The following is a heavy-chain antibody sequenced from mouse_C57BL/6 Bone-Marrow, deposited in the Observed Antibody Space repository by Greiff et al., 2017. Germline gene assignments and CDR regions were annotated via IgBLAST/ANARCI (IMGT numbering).Heavy chain of an antibody. V-gene: IGHV1-50*01. CDR1: GYTFTSYW. J-gene: IGHJ2*01. CDR3: AREGYDYDYFDY. Sequence: QVQLQQPGAELVKPGASVKLSCKASGYTFTSYWLQWVKQRPGQGLEWIGEIDPSDSYTNYNQQFKGKATLTVDTSSSTAYMQLSSLTSEDSAVYYCAREGYDYDYFDYWGQGTTLTVSS. D-gene: IGHD2-4*01. CDR2: IDPSDSYT.